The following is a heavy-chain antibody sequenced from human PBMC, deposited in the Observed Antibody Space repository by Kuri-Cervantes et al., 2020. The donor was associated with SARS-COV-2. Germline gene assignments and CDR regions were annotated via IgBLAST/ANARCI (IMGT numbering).Heavy chain of an antibody. D-gene: IGHD3-3*01. J-gene: IGHJ6*02. CDR2: ISGSGGST. CDR3: AKSVGDFWSGYPEAYYYGMDV. Sequence: GESLKISCAASGFTFSRYAMSWVRQAPGKGLEWVSAISGSGGSTHYADSVKGRFTISRDNSKNTLYLQMNSLRAEDTAVYYCAKSVGDFWSGYPEAYYYGMDVWGQGTTVTVSS. V-gene: IGHV3-23*01. CDR1: GFTFSRYA.